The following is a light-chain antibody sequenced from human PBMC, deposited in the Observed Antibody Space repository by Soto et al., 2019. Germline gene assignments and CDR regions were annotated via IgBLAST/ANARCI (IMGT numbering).Light chain of an antibody. CDR3: HQYFIYPQT. Sequence: AIRMTQSPSSLYASTEDRVTITCRASQDIGSNLAWYQQRPGKAPRLLIYTDSTLPTGVPPRFSGSGSGTDFTLTVSYLQSEDFATYYCHQYFIYPQTFGQGTKVDI. J-gene: IGKJ1*01. V-gene: IGKV1-8*01. CDR1: QDIGSN. CDR2: TDS.